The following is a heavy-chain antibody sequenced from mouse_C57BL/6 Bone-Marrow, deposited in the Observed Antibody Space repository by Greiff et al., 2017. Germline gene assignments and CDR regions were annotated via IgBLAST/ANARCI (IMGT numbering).Heavy chain of an antibody. Sequence: VQLKESGPVLVKPGASVKMSCKASGYTFTDYYMNWVKQSHGKSLEWIGVINPYNGGTSYNQKFKGKATLTVDKSSSTAYMELNSLTSEDSAVYYCARYYYSNHYWYCDVWGTGTTVTVSS. CDR2: INPYNGGT. CDR1: GYTFTDYY. CDR3: ARYYYSNHYWYCDV. J-gene: IGHJ1*03. V-gene: IGHV1-19*01. D-gene: IGHD2-5*01.